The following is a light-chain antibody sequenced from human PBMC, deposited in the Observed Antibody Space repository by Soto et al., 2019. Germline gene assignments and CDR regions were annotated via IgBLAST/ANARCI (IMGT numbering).Light chain of an antibody. CDR2: DAS. CDR1: QSVSSD. Sequence: EIVLTQSPATLSLSPGERATLSCRSSQSVSSDLAWYQQKPGQAPRLLIYDASNGATGIPARFSGSGSGTDFTLTISSLKREDFAVYYCQQRSNWPPTFGGGTKVEIK. J-gene: IGKJ4*01. CDR3: QQRSNWPPT. V-gene: IGKV3-11*01.